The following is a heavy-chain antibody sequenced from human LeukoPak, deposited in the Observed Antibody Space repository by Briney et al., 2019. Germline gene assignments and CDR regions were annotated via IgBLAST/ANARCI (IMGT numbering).Heavy chain of an antibody. J-gene: IGHJ3*02. CDR2: ILENGSNQ. D-gene: IGHD3-22*01. Sequence: GGSLRLSCAASGFTFSNYIMHWVRQAPGKGLDWVAVILENGSNQYYADSVKGRFTISRDNAKNSLYLQMNSLRAEDTAVYYCARDMGYYFLYDAFDIWGQGTMVTVSS. V-gene: IGHV3-30*04. CDR1: GFTFSNYI. CDR3: ARDMGYYFLYDAFDI.